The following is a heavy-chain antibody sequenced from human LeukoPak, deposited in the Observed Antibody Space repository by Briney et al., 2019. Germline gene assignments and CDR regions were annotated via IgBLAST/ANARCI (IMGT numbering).Heavy chain of an antibody. V-gene: IGHV4-34*01. D-gene: IGHD4-17*01. CDR2: IYYSGST. CDR3: ARQIDYGDYAWFDP. Sequence: PSETLSLTCAVCGGSFSAYYWSWIRQPPGKGLEWIGSIYYSGSTYYNPSLKSRVTISVDTSKNQFSLKLSSVTAADTAVYYCARQIDYGDYAWFDPWGQGTLVTVSS. CDR1: GGSFSAYY. J-gene: IGHJ5*02.